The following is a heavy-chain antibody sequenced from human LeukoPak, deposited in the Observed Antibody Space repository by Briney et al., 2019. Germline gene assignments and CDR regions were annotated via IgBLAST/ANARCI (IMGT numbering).Heavy chain of an antibody. D-gene: IGHD1-1*01. CDR2: VYYSGKT. CDR3: ASNTGTVFDN. V-gene: IGHV4-59*01. J-gene: IGHJ4*02. CDR1: GDFITAYY. Sequence: PSETLSLTCTVSGDFITAYYWSWIRQAPGKGLEWIGYVYYSGKTEYNPSLRSRVTISLETSNHQFSLKLTSVTAADTAVYYCASNTGTVFDNWGQGALVTVSS.